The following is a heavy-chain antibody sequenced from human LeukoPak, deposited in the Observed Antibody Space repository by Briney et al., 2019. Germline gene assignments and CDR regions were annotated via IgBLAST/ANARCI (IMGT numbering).Heavy chain of an antibody. Sequence: GESLTISCKASGYTFTAFWIGWVRQMPGKGLEWMGTIYPGSSDTRYSPSFPGQVTISADKSTTTAYLQWDTLRASDTAIYYCARQEWLINLQPEFDSWGQGTLVTVSS. J-gene: IGHJ4*02. CDR1: GYTFTAFW. V-gene: IGHV5-51*01. CDR2: IYPGSSDT. CDR3: ARQEWLINLQPEFDS. D-gene: IGHD6-19*01.